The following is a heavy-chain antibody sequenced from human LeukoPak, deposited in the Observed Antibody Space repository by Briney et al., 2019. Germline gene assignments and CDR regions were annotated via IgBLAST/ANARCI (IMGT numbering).Heavy chain of an antibody. V-gene: IGHV1-18*01. D-gene: IGHD3-10*01. Sequence: ASVKVSCKASGYTFTSYGISWVRQAPGQGLEWRGWISAYNGNTNYAQKLQGRVTMTTDTSTSTAYMELRSLRSDDTAVYYCARDVLGERARPRLGPNWFDPWGQGTLVTVSS. J-gene: IGHJ5*02. CDR1: GYTFTSYG. CDR2: ISAYNGNT. CDR3: ARDVLGERARPRLGPNWFDP.